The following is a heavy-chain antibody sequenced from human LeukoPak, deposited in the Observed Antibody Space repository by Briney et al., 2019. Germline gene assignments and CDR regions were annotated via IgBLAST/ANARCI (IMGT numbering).Heavy chain of an antibody. CDR2: MIPIFGTA. J-gene: IGHJ4*02. D-gene: IGHD3-22*01. CDR3: ARDQEPSYLTDSSGYCYGY. CDR1: GGTFSSYA. Sequence: SVKVSCKASGGTFSSYAISWVRQAPGQGLEWMGGMIPIFGTANYAQKFQGRVTITADESTSTAYMELSSLRSEDTAVYYCARDQEPSYLTDSSGYCYGYWGQGTLVTVSS. V-gene: IGHV1-69*13.